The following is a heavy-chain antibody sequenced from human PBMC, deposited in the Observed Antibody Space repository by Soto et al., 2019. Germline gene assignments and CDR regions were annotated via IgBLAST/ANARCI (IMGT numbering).Heavy chain of an antibody. CDR2: ISGSGGST. CDR1: GFTFSSYA. D-gene: IGHD3-9*01. V-gene: IGHV3-23*01. Sequence: GGSLRLSCAASGFTFSSYAMSWVRQAPGKGLEWVSAISGSGGSTYYADSVKGRFTISRDNSKNTLYLQMNSLRAEDTAVYYCASVPPRYDWLLPVYWFDPWGQVTLFTVSS. J-gene: IGHJ5*02. CDR3: ASVPPRYDWLLPVYWFDP.